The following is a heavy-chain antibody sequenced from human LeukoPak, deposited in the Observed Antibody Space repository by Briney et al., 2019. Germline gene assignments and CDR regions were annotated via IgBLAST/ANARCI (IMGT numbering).Heavy chain of an antibody. CDR1: GFAFDDYA. V-gene: IGHV3-9*01. D-gene: IGHD5-18*01. CDR3: AKGSGYSFGYLDY. CDR2: ITWKSGIV. Sequence: GRSLRLSCAASGFAFDDYAMHWVRHPPGKGLEWVSGITWKSGIVGYADSVRGRFTISRDNAKNSLYLQMNSLRTEDTALYYCAKGSGYSFGYLDYWGQGTLVTVSS. J-gene: IGHJ4*02.